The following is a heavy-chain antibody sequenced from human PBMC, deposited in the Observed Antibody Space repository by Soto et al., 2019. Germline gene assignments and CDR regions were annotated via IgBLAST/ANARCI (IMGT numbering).Heavy chain of an antibody. V-gene: IGHV3-23*01. D-gene: IGHD6-19*01. Sequence: EVQLLESGGGLVQPGGSLRLSCAASGFTFSSYAMSWVRQAPGKGVEWVSVISGSGGSTYYADSVKGRFTISRDNSKNTLYLQMNSLRAEDTAVYYCARRTSGWYLDYWGQGTLVTVSS. CDR2: ISGSGGST. CDR3: ARRTSGWYLDY. J-gene: IGHJ4*02. CDR1: GFTFSSYA.